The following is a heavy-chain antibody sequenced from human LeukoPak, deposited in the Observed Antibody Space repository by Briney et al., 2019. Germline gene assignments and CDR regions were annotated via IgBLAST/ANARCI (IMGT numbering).Heavy chain of an antibody. Sequence: PGRSLRLSCTPSGFTFSSHAMNWVRQAPGKGLEWVALISYDGSNEFCADSVQGRFTTARDNSKNTLYLQMNSLRTEDTALYYCARDGSYRSMDVWGQGTTVTVSS. D-gene: IGHD3-10*01. CDR3: ARDGSYRSMDV. CDR1: GFTFSSHA. CDR2: ISYDGSNE. V-gene: IGHV3-30-3*01. J-gene: IGHJ6*02.